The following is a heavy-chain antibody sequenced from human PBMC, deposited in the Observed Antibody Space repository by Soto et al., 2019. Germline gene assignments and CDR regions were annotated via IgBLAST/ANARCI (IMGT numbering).Heavy chain of an antibody. CDR3: ASSGYSSSWYWFAP. Sequence: QMQLVQSGAEVKKTGSSVKVSCKASGYTFTYRYLHWVRQAPGQALEWMGRITPFNGNTSYAQKCQDRVTITRDRSMSTAYMELSSLRSDDTAMYYWASSGYSSSWYWFAPWGQRTLITVSS. CDR1: GYTFTYRY. D-gene: IGHD6-13*01. V-gene: IGHV1-45*02. CDR2: ITPFNGNT. J-gene: IGHJ5*02.